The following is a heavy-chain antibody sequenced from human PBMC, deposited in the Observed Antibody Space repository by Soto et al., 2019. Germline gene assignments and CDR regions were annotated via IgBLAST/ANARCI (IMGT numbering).Heavy chain of an antibody. CDR3: ATGIRGYYYYRMDG. V-gene: IGHV3-23*01. D-gene: IGHD5-18*01. Sequence: GGSLRLSCAASGFTFSSYAMSWVRQAPGKGLEWVSAISGSGGSTYYADSVKGRFTISRDNSKNTLYLQMNSLRAEDTAVYYCATGIRGYYYYRMDGWDKGSRVGVSS. J-gene: IGHJ6*04. CDR2: ISGSGGST. CDR1: GFTFSSYA.